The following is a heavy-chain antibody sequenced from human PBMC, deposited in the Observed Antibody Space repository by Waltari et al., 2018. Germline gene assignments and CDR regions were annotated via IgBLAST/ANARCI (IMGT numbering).Heavy chain of an antibody. CDR2: INPSGDSK. D-gene: IGHD6-13*01. Sequence: QVQLVQSGAEVKKPGASVKVSCKASGYIFTNHWMNWVRQAPGQGLEWMGVINPSGDSKSYAQNFQGRFTMTRDTSTSTLYMELSSLRSEDTAVYYCARDESYGNSWYWNYWGQGTLVTVSS. CDR3: ARDESYGNSWYWNY. V-gene: IGHV1-46*01. J-gene: IGHJ4*02. CDR1: GYIFTNHW.